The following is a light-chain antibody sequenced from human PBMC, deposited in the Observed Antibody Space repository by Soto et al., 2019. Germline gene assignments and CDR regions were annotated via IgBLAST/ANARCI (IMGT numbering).Light chain of an antibody. J-gene: IGKJ5*01. V-gene: IGKV4-1*01. CDR3: QQYYSAPHT. Sequence: DIVMTQSPDSLAVSLGERATINCKSSQSVLYSSNNKNYLAWYQQKPGQPPKLLISWASTRESGVPDRFSGSGSGTDFTLTISSLQAEDVAVYYCQQYYSAPHTFGQGTRLEMK. CDR2: WAS. CDR1: QSVLYSSNNKNY.